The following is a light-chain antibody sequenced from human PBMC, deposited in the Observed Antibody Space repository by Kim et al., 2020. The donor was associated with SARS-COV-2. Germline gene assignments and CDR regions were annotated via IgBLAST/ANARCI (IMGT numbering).Light chain of an antibody. J-gene: IGLJ2*01. V-gene: IGLV1-51*01. CDR2: DDS. Sequence: QSALTQPPSVSAAPGQRVTISCFGNNSNFGYDYVSWYQQLPGTAPKVLIYDDSLRPSGMSDRFSASKSGCSATLVITGHQHDEEDDYFCGSWDSNLNVGVFGGGTQLTVL. CDR3: GSWDSNLNVGV. CDR1: NSNFGYDY.